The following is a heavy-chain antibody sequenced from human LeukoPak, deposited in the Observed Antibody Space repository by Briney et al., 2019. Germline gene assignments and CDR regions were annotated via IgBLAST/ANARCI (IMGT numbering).Heavy chain of an antibody. V-gene: IGHV4-39*01. J-gene: IGHJ5*02. CDR3: ARRYCSSTSCYRGVWFDP. Sequence: SETPSLTCTVSGGSISSSSYYWGWIRQPPGKGLEWIGSIYYSGSTYYNPSLKSRVTISVDTSKNQFSLKLSSVTAADTAVYYCARRYCSSTSCYRGVWFDPWGQGTLVTVSS. CDR2: IYYSGST. D-gene: IGHD2-2*02. CDR1: GGSISSSSYY.